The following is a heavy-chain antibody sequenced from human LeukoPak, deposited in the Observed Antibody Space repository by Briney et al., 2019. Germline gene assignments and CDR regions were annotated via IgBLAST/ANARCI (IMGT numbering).Heavy chain of an antibody. Sequence: GGSLRLSCAASGFTFSAYGMQWVRQAPGKGLEWVTFIRYDGSNKYYADSVKGRFTISRDNSKNTLYVQMNSLRVEDTAVYYCAGPSSSGVGYWGQGTLVTVSS. CDR2: IRYDGSNK. CDR1: GFTFSAYG. D-gene: IGHD3-10*01. V-gene: IGHV3-30*02. CDR3: AGPSSSGVGY. J-gene: IGHJ4*02.